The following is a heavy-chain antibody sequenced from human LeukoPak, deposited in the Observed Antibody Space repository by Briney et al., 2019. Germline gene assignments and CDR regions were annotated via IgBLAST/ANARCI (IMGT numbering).Heavy chain of an antibody. D-gene: IGHD2-2*01. CDR1: GYTFTSYG. V-gene: IGHV1-18*01. J-gene: IGHJ4*02. CDR3: ARTPKAPAAPLDWDFDY. Sequence: ASVKVSCKASGYTFTSYGISWVRQAPGQGLEWMGWISAYNGNTNYAQKLQGRVTMTTDTSTSTAYMKLRSLRSDDTAVYYCARTPKAPAAPLDWDFDYWGQGTLVTVSS. CDR2: ISAYNGNT.